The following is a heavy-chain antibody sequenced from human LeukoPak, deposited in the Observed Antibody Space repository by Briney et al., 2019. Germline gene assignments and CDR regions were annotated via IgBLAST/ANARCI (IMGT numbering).Heavy chain of an antibody. D-gene: IGHD1-26*01. CDR2: IIPILGIA. CDR1: GGTFSSYA. J-gene: IGHJ4*02. Sequence: SVKVSCKASGGTFSSYAISWVRQAPGQGLERMGRIIPILGIANYAQKFQGRVTITADKSTSTAYMELSSLRSEDTAVYYCARGIGNPGATYFDYWGQGTLVTVSS. V-gene: IGHV1-69*04. CDR3: ARGIGNPGATYFDY.